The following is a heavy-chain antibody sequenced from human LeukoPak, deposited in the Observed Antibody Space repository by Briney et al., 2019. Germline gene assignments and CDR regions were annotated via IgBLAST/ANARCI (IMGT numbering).Heavy chain of an antibody. J-gene: IGHJ4*02. V-gene: IGHV3-21*01. Sequence: GGSLRLSCAASGFTFNSYSMNWVRQAPGKGLEWVSSISSSSSYIYYADSLKGRLTISRDNAKNSVYLLMNSLRAEDTAVYYCAKGRSYFDFWGQGTLVTVSP. CDR3: AKGRSYFDF. CDR1: GFTFNSYS. CDR2: ISSSSSYI.